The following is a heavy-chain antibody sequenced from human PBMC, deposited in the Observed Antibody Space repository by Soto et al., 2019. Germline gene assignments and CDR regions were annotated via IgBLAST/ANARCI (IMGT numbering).Heavy chain of an antibody. Sequence: QVQLVQSGAEVKKPGSSVKVSCKASGGTFSSYAISWVRQAPGQGLEWMGGIIPIFGTANYAQKLQGRVTITADESTSTVYMELSSLRSEDTAVYYCARDGNYYDSSGYYVYYYYGMDVWGQGTTVTVSS. CDR2: IIPIFGTA. CDR3: ARDGNYYDSSGYYVYYYYGMDV. D-gene: IGHD3-22*01. CDR1: GGTFSSYA. J-gene: IGHJ6*02. V-gene: IGHV1-69*01.